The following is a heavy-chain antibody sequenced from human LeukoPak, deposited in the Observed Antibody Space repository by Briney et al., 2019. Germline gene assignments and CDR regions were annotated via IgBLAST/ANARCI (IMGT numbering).Heavy chain of an antibody. CDR2: IYYSGST. Sequence: KPSETLSLTCTVSGGSISSDSYYWAWIRQPPGKGLEWIASIYYSGSTYYNPSLKSRVTISVDTSRNQFSLKLSSVTAADTAVYYCARRPYGGNSRDAFDIWGQGTMVTVSS. J-gene: IGHJ3*02. D-gene: IGHD4-23*01. CDR3: ARRPYGGNSRDAFDI. V-gene: IGHV4-39*07. CDR1: GGSISSDSYY.